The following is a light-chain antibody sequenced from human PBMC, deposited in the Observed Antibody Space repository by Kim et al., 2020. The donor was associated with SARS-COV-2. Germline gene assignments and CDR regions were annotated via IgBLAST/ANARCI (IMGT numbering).Light chain of an antibody. Sequence: SSLGGRATITCRASTSISSYLNWYQHKQGKAPKLLIYAASSLQSGVPSRCSGSGSGTDFTLTISSLQPEDFATYYCQQSYSSPLTFGGGTKVDIK. V-gene: IGKV1-39*01. CDR3: QQSYSSPLT. CDR2: AAS. CDR1: TSISSY. J-gene: IGKJ4*01.